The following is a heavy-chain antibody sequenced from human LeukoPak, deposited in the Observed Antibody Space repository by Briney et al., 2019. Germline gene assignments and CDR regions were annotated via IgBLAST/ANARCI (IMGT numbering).Heavy chain of an antibody. J-gene: IGHJ6*03. CDR2: IIPILGIA. CDR3: ATVGGRDDYYYMDV. CDR1: GGTFSSYA. Sequence: ASVKVSCKASGGTFSSYAISWVRQAPGQGLEWMGRIIPILGIANYAQKFQGRVTITADKSTSTAYMELSSLRSEDTAVYYCATVGGRDDYYYMDVWGKGTTVTVSS. V-gene: IGHV1-69*04. D-gene: IGHD3-10*01.